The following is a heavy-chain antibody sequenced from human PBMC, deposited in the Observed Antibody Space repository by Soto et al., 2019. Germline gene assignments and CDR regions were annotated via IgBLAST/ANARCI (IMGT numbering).Heavy chain of an antibody. CDR2: IYYSGST. Sequence: PSETLSLTCTVSGGSISSGDYYWSWIRQPPGKGLEWIGYIYYSGSTYYNPSLKSRVTISVDTSKNQFSLKLSSVTAADTAVYYCARVAAAGTSDPYYFDYWGQGTLVTVSS. D-gene: IGHD6-13*01. CDR1: GGSISSGDYY. J-gene: IGHJ4*02. CDR3: ARVAAAGTSDPYYFDY. V-gene: IGHV4-30-4*01.